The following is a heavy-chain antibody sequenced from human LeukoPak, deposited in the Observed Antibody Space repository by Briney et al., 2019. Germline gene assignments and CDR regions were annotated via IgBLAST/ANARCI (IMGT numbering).Heavy chain of an antibody. CDR1: GGSISSSSYY. J-gene: IGHJ4*02. D-gene: IGHD3-22*01. CDR2: IYYSGST. V-gene: IGHV4-39*07. Sequence: SETLSLTCTVSGGSISSSSYYWGWIRQPPGKGLEWIGSIYYSGSTYYNPSLKSRVTISVDTSKNQFSLKLSSVTAADTAVYYCARDGYDSSGYYLHAFDYWGQGTLVTVSS. CDR3: ARDGYDSSGYYLHAFDY.